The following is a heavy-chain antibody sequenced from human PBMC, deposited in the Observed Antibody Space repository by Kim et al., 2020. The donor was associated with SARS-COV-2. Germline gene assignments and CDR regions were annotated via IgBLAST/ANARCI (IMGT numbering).Heavy chain of an antibody. CDR1: GGSISSGTYY. CDR2: IFYSGTT. Sequence: SETLSLTCTVSGGSISSGTYYWGWIRQPPGKGLEWIGSIFYSGTTYYNPSLKSRVTISADTSKNQFSLKLSSVTAADTAVYYCARHDFDDTYWINLFDP. V-gene: IGHV4-39*01. J-gene: IGHJ5*02. D-gene: IGHD1-1*01. CDR3: ARHDFDDTYWINLFDP.